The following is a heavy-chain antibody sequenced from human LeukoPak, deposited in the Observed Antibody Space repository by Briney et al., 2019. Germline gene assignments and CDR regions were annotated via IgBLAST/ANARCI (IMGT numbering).Heavy chain of an antibody. V-gene: IGHV3-23*01. CDR2: ISGSGGST. J-gene: IGHJ4*02. CDR1: GFTFSSYA. Sequence: GFLRLSCAASGFTFSSYAMSWVRQASGKGLEWVSAISGSGGSTYYADSVKGRFTISRDNSKNTLYLQMNSLRAEDTAVYYCAKVLSGSYGYWGQGTLVTVSS. D-gene: IGHD1-26*01. CDR3: AKVLSGSYGY.